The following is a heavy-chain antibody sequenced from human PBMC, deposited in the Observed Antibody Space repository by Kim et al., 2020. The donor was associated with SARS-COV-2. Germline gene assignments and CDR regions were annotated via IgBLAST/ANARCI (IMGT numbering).Heavy chain of an antibody. D-gene: IGHD4-17*01. V-gene: IGHV3-30*18. Sequence: GGSLRLSCAASGFTFSSYGMHWVRQAPGKGLEWVAVISYDGSNKYYADSVKGRFTISRDNSKNTLYLQMNSLRAEDTAVYYCAKDLETTGFDYWGQGTLVTVSS. CDR1: GFTFSSYG. J-gene: IGHJ4*02. CDR2: ISYDGSNK. CDR3: AKDLETTGFDY.